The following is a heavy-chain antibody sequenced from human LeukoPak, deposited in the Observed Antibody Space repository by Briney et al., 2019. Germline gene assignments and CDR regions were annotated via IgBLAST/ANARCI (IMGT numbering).Heavy chain of an antibody. D-gene: IGHD4-4*01. CDR2: INPNSGGT. CDR3: ARDPDTWSVIDY. Sequence: ASVKVSCKASGYTFTGYYMHWVRQAPGQGLEWMGWINPNSGGTNYAQKFQGRVTMTRDTSISTAYMELSRLRYDDTAVYYCARDPDTWSVIDYWGQGTLVTVSS. CDR1: GYTFTGYY. J-gene: IGHJ4*02. V-gene: IGHV1-2*02.